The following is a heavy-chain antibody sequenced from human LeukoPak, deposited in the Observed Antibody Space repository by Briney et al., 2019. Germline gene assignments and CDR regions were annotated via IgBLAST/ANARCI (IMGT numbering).Heavy chain of an antibody. CDR3: AREGTVTTGYGMDV. V-gene: IGHV3-21*01. CDR2: ISTGTSHT. J-gene: IGHJ6*02. CDR1: GFTFSSYA. Sequence: GGSLRLSCAASGFTFSSYAVNWVRQAPGRGLEWLSSISTGTSHTYYVDSVKGRSTISRDNAKNSLYLQMNSLRAEDTAVYYCAREGTVTTGYGMDVWGQGTTVTVSS. D-gene: IGHD4-17*01.